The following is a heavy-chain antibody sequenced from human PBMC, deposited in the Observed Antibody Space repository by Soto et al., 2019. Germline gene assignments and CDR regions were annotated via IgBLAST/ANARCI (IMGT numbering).Heavy chain of an antibody. CDR1: GYTFTSYG. CDR3: ARDRTVTTGEDGMDV. Sequence: ASVKVSCKASGYTFTSYGISWLRQSPGQGLEWMGWISAYNGNTNYAQKLQGRVTMTTDTSTSTAYMELRSLRSDDTAVYYCARDRTVTTGEDGMDVWGQGTTVTVSS. D-gene: IGHD4-17*01. CDR2: ISAYNGNT. V-gene: IGHV1-18*01. J-gene: IGHJ6*02.